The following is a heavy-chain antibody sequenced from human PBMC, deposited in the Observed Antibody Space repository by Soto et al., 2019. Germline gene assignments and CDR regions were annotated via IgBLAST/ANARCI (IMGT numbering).Heavy chain of an antibody. Sequence: SETLSLTCTVSGGSISSGGYYWSWIRQHPGKGLEWIGYIYYSGSTYYNPSLKSRVTISVDTSKNQFSLKLSSVTAADTAVYYCARDRLDIVVVPAAIGYYYYGMDVWGQGTTVTVS. CDR2: IYYSGST. J-gene: IGHJ6*02. D-gene: IGHD2-2*01. CDR1: GGSISSGGYY. V-gene: IGHV4-31*03. CDR3: ARDRLDIVVVPAAIGYYYYGMDV.